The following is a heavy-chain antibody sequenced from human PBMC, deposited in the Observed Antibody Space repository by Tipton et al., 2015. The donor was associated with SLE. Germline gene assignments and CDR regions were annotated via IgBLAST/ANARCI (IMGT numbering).Heavy chain of an antibody. CDR2: ISWNSNDI. CDR1: GFTFDDYA. CDR3: ARDGYSRGWFTYYYMDV. Sequence: SLRLSCEASGFTFDDYAMHWVRQAPGKGLEWVSGISWNSNDIYYADSVEGRFTISRDNAKNSLFLQMSSLRAEDTALYFCARDGYSRGWFTYYYMDVWGKGTTVTVSS. J-gene: IGHJ6*03. V-gene: IGHV3-9*01. D-gene: IGHD6-19*01.